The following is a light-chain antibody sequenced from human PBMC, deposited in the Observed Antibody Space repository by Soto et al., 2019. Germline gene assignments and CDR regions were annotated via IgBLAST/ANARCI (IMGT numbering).Light chain of an antibody. J-gene: IGLJ1*01. CDR2: EVS. CDR1: SSDVGGYNY. V-gene: IGLV2-14*01. Sequence: SALTQPASGSGSPGQSITISCTGTSSDVGGYNYVSWYQQHPGKAPKLMIYEVSNRPSGVSNRFSGSKSGNTASLTISGLQAEDEADYYCSSYTSSSTYVFGTGTKVTVL. CDR3: SSYTSSSTYV.